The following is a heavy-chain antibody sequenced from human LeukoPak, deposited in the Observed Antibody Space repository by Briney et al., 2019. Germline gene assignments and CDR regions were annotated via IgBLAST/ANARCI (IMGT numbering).Heavy chain of an antibody. CDR1: GFTFSSYA. CDR2: ISGSGGST. D-gene: IGHD6-13*01. Sequence: GGSLRLSCAASGFTFSSYALSWVRQAPGKGLEWVSAISGSGGSTYYADSVKGRYTISRDNSKNTLYLQMNSLRAEDTAVYYCAKYKLVPVLDNWFDPWGQGTLVTVSS. J-gene: IGHJ5*02. CDR3: AKYKLVPVLDNWFDP. V-gene: IGHV3-23*01.